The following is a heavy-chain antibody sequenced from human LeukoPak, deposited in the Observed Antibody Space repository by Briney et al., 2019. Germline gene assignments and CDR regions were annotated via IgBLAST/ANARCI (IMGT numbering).Heavy chain of an antibody. Sequence: SETLSLTCTVSGGSISSYYWSWIRQPPGKGLEWIGYFYYSGSTNYNPSLKSRVTTSVDTSKNQFSLKLSSVTAADTAVYYCARVLGGAVDTAMVRWGQGTLVTVSS. V-gene: IGHV4-59*01. CDR1: GGSISSYY. CDR2: FYYSGST. CDR3: ARVLGGAVDTAMVR. J-gene: IGHJ4*02. D-gene: IGHD5-18*01.